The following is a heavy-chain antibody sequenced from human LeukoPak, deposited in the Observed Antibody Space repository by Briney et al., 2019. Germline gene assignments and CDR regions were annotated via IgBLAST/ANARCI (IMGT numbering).Heavy chain of an antibody. V-gene: IGHV3-30*18. CDR3: AKTQLWGGAYYYYYGMDV. Sequence: GGSLRLSCVASGFTFSSYGLHWVRQAPGKGLEWVAVISYDGSNKYYADSVKGRFTISRDNSKNTLYLQMNSLRAEDTAVYYCAKTQLWGGAYYYYYGMDVWGQGTTVTVSS. D-gene: IGHD3-16*01. J-gene: IGHJ6*02. CDR2: ISYDGSNK. CDR1: GFTFSSYG.